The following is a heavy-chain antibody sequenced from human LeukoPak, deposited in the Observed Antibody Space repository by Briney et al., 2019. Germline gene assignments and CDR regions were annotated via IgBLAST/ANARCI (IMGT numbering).Heavy chain of an antibody. D-gene: IGHD6-19*01. Sequence: SQTLSLTCVVSGDDVSSKNGAWNWIRQSPSRGLEWRGRTYYRSKWYNDYAESMEGRIIISQDTSKNQYSLHLNSVTPDDTAVYYCARDLGNTGWHTFDYWGQGTLVTVSS. J-gene: IGHJ4*02. V-gene: IGHV6-1*01. CDR2: TYYRSKWYN. CDR3: ARDLGNTGWHTFDY. CDR1: GDDVSSKNGA.